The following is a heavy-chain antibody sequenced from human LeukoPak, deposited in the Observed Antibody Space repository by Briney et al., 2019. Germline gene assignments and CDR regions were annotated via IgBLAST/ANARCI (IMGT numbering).Heavy chain of an antibody. CDR2: IYTSGST. J-gene: IGHJ6*02. Sequence: PSETLSLTCTVSGGSISSYYWSWIRQPAGKGLEWIGRIYTSGSTNYNPSLKSRVTMSVDTSKNQFSLKLSSVTAADTAVYYCAREVYYYGSGSYRYYHYGMDVWGQGTTVTVSS. D-gene: IGHD3-10*01. CDR3: AREVYYYGSGSYRYYHYGMDV. V-gene: IGHV4-4*07. CDR1: GGSISSYY.